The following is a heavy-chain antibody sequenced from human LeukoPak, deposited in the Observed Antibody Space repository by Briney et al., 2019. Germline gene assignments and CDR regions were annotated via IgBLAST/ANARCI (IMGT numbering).Heavy chain of an antibody. V-gene: IGHV3-49*04. CDR3: TRGPDYYYYYGMDV. CDR1: GFTFGDYA. CDR2: IRSKAYGGTT. Sequence: QPGRSLRLSCTASGFTFGDYAMRWVRQAPGKGLEWVGFIRSKAYGGTTEYAASVKGRFTISRDDSKSIAYLQMNSLKTEDTAVYYCTRGPDYYYYYGMDVWGKGTTVTVSS. J-gene: IGHJ6*04.